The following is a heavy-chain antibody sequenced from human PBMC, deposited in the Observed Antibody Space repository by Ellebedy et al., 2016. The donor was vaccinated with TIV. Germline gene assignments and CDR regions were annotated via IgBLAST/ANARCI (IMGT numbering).Heavy chain of an antibody. CDR3: ARVDV. J-gene: IGHJ6*04. V-gene: IGHV1-18*01. Sequence: ASVKVSXXASGYTFSNYGITWVRQAPGQGLEWMGWISAYNGNTNYAQKFQGRLTMTMDSSISTGYMELNGLQSDDTAVYFCARVDVWGRGTTVTVSS. CDR2: ISAYNGNT. CDR1: GYTFSNYG.